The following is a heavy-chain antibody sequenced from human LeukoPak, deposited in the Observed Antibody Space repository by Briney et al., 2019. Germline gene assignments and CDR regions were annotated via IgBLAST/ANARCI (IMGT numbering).Heavy chain of an antibody. V-gene: IGHV1-2*02. Sequence: ASVKVSCKASGYTFNTYGITWVRQAPGQGLEWMGWINPNSGGTNYAQKFQGRVTMTRDTSISTAYMELSRLRSDDTAVYYCAREVAAAAGFDYWGQGTLVTVSS. CDR2: INPNSGGT. CDR1: GYTFNTYG. D-gene: IGHD6-13*01. CDR3: AREVAAAAGFDY. J-gene: IGHJ4*02.